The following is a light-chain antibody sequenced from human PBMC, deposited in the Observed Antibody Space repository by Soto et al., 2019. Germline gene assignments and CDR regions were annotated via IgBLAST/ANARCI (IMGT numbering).Light chain of an antibody. CDR3: QQYGSSPCT. V-gene: IGKV3-20*01. Sequence: EIVLTQSPGTLSLSPGERATLSCRASQSVSSSYLAWYQQKLGQAPRLLIYGASSRATGIPDRFSGSGSGTDFTLTISRLETEDFAVYYWQQYGSSPCTFGPGTKVDIK. J-gene: IGKJ3*01. CDR1: QSVSSSY. CDR2: GAS.